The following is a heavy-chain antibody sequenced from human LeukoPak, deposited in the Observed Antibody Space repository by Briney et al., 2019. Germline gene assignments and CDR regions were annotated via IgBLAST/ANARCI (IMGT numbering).Heavy chain of an antibody. J-gene: IGHJ4*02. CDR2: ISSSGSTI. Sequence: GGSLRLSCAASGFTFSSYEMNWVRQAPGKGLEWVSYISSSGSTIYYADSVKGRFTISRDNAKNSLYLQMNSLRAEDTALYYCARFIRGYSYGAFDYWGQGTLVTVSS. CDR3: ARFIRGYSYGAFDY. D-gene: IGHD5-18*01. CDR1: GFTFSSYE. V-gene: IGHV3-48*03.